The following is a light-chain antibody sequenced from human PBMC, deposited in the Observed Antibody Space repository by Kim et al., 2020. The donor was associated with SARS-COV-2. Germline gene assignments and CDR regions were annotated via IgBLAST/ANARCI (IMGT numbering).Light chain of an antibody. J-gene: IGKJ2*01. Sequence: LSPGERASLACRASQSISSSYFAWYQQRPGQAPRLLIYGATNRATGIPDRFSSSGSGTDFTLTIRRLEPEDFAVYICQQYRTSPRTFGQGTKLEI. CDR3: QQYRTSPRT. CDR1: QSISSSY. V-gene: IGKV3-20*01. CDR2: GAT.